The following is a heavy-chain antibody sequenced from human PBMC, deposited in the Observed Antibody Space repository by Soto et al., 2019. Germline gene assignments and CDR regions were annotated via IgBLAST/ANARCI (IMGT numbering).Heavy chain of an antibody. CDR2: IYWDDDK. V-gene: IGHV2-5*02. J-gene: IGHJ3*02. CDR1: GFSLSTSGVG. CDR3: AHDTLPYGGNAFDI. Sequence: QITLKESGPPLVKPTQTLTLTCTFSGFSLSTSGVGVGWIRQPPGKALEWLALIYWDDDKRYSPSLKSRLTIPKDTSKDQVVLTMTIMDPVDTATYYCAHDTLPYGGNAFDIWGQGTMVTVSS. D-gene: IGHD2-15*01.